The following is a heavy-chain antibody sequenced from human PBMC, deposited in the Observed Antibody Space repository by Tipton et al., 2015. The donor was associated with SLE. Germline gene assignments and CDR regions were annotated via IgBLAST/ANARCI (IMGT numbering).Heavy chain of an antibody. CDR1: GGSISGYY. J-gene: IGHJ4*02. V-gene: IGHV4-59*01. D-gene: IGHD3-22*01. Sequence: TLSLTCTVSGGSISGYYWSWISQHTGKALEWIGEINNSGSTNYNPSLKSRATISVDTSKNQFSLKLSSVTAADNAVYYCARTPVDYYDSSGYPLGFDYWGQGTLVTVSS. CDR2: INNSGST. CDR3: ARTPVDYYDSSGYPLGFDY.